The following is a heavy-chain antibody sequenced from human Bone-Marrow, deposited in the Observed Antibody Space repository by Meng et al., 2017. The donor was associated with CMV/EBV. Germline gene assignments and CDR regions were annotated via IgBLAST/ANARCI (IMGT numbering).Heavy chain of an antibody. D-gene: IGHD3-16*01. CDR1: GYTFTRYG. J-gene: IGHJ5*02. CDR3: VRDWLDSAYDCFDP. CDR2: ISAEDGHT. V-gene: IGHV1-18*01. Sequence: ASVKVSCKASGYTFTRYGISWVQQAPGQGLEWMGWISAEDGHTNFARRFQDRVSMTTDTSTTTVYMELRSLRSDDTAVYYCVRDWLDSAYDCFDPWGQGTLVTVSS.